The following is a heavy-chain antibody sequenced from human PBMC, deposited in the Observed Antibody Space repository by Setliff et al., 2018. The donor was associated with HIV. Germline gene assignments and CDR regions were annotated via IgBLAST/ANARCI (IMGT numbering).Heavy chain of an antibody. CDR1: GGSFGGSS. CDR3: ARSSMAGFDY. D-gene: IGHD6-19*01. Sequence: SETLSLTCAVYGGSFGGSSWSWVRQSPDNHLEFIGEINYGGGTNYNPSLNGRATVSLDKSKMQVSLRLTSVTAADTAVYYCARSSMAGFDYWGQGKLVTVSS. J-gene: IGHJ4*02. CDR2: INYGGGT. V-gene: IGHV4-34*10.